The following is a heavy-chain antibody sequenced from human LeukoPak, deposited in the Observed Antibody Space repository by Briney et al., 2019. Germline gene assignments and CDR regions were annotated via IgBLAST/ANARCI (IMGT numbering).Heavy chain of an antibody. CDR1: GGTFSSYA. CDR3: ARGPITTRSHFDY. J-gene: IGHJ4*02. D-gene: IGHD3-22*01. V-gene: IGHV1-69*13. CDR2: IIPIFATA. Sequence: ASVKVSCKASGGTFSSYAISWVRQAPGQGLEWMGGIIPIFATANYAQKFQGRVTITADESTSTAYMELSSLRSEDTAVYYCARGPITTRSHFDYWGQGTLVTVFS.